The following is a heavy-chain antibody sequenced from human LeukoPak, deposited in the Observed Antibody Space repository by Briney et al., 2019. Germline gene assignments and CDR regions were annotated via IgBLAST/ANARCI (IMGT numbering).Heavy chain of an antibody. CDR3: ARDSGDSSGYYD. V-gene: IGHV1-69*13. D-gene: IGHD3-22*01. CDR2: IIPIFGTA. CDR1: GGTFISYA. Sequence: GASVKVSCKASGGTFISYAISWVRQAPGQGLEWMGGIIPIFGTANYAQKFQGRVTITADESTSTAYMELSSLRSEDMAVYYCARDSGDSSGYYDWGQGTLVTVSS. J-gene: IGHJ4*02.